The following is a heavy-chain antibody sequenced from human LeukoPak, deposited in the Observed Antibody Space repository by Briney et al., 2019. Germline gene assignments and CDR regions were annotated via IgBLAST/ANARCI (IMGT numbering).Heavy chain of an antibody. D-gene: IGHD5-18*01. CDR3: ARVADTAMEYYFDY. Sequence: ASVKVPCKASRGTFSSYAISWVRQAPGQGLEWMGRIIPIFGTANYAQKFQGRVTITTDESTSTAYMELSSLRSEDTAVYYCARVADTAMEYYFDYWGQGTLVTVSS. CDR1: RGTFSSYA. CDR2: IIPIFGTA. V-gene: IGHV1-69*05. J-gene: IGHJ4*02.